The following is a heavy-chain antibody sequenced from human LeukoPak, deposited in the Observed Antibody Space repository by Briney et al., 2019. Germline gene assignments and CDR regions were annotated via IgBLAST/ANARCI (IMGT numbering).Heavy chain of an antibody. CDR3: ARDGFWSGYPDYSYYYYMDV. CDR2: IYYSGST. CDR1: GGSISSYY. V-gene: IGHV4-59*01. Sequence: SETLSLTCTVSGGSISSYYWSWIRQPPGKGLEWIGYIYYSGSTNYNPSLKSRVTISVDTSKNQFSLKLSSVTAADTAVYYCARDGFWSGYPDYSYYYYMDVGGKGTTVTVPS. J-gene: IGHJ6*03. D-gene: IGHD3-3*01.